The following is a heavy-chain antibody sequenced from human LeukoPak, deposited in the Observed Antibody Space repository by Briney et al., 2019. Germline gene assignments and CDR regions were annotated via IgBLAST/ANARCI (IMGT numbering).Heavy chain of an antibody. J-gene: IGHJ5*02. CDR1: GYTFTGYY. CDR3: ARVGRWIQLWFNDEMYNWFDP. CDR2: INPNSGGT. D-gene: IGHD5-18*01. Sequence: ASVKVSCKASGYTFTGYYMHWVRQAPGQGLEWMGWINPNSGGTNYAQKFQGRVTMTRDTSISTAYMELSRLRSDDTAVYYCARVGRWIQLWFNDEMYNWFDPWGQGTLVTVSS. V-gene: IGHV1-2*02.